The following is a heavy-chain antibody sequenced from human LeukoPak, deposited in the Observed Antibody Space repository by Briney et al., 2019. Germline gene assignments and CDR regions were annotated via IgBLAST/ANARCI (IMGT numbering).Heavy chain of an antibody. D-gene: IGHD3-10*01. CDR1: GFTFSSYS. CDR3: ARDLWKVRGEFKFDP. V-gene: IGHV3-21*01. Sequence: PGGSLRLSCAASGFTFSSYSMNWVRQAPGKGLEWVSSISSSSSYIYYADSVKGRFTISRDNAKNSLYLQMNSLRDEDTAVYYCARDLWKVRGEFKFDPWGQGTLVTVSS. J-gene: IGHJ5*02. CDR2: ISSSSSYI.